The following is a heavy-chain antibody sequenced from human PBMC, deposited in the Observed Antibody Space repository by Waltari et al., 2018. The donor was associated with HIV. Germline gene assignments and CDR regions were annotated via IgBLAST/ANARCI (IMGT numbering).Heavy chain of an antibody. Sequence: EVQLLESGGGLVQYGGSLILSCAALGFTFPNYWMSWVRQTPGKGLEWVAYIKDDGSEKYYMGSVKGRFTISRDNAKNSMFLQMNSLRAEDTAVYYCARIGTFPHNYAIDFWGQGTTVTVSS. V-gene: IGHV3-7*01. CDR1: GFTFPNYW. CDR2: IKDDGSEK. CDR3: ARIGTFPHNYAIDF. D-gene: IGHD1-26*01. J-gene: IGHJ6*02.